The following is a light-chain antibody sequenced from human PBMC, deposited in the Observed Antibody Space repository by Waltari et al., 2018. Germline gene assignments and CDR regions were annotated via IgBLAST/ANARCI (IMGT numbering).Light chain of an antibody. V-gene: IGLV2-11*01. CDR2: DVN. J-gene: IGLJ1*01. Sequence: QSALTQPRSVSGSPGQSVTISCTGTSSDVGAYNYISWYQHHPGKAPKLMIYDVNKRPSGVPDRFSGSKSGNTASLTISGLQAEDEADYHCCSYAGSSLHYVFGTVTKVTVL. CDR1: SSDVGAYNY. CDR3: CSYAGSSLHYV.